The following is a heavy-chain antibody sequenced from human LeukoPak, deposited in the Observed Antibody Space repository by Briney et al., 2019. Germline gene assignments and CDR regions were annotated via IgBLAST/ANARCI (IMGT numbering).Heavy chain of an antibody. CDR3: ARTVRFFGTS. D-gene: IGHD3-3*01. CDR2: IKQDGSEK. V-gene: IGHV3-7*01. Sequence: GGSLRLSCAASGFTFSSYWVSWVRQAPGKGLEWVANIKQDGSEKYYVDSVKGRFTISRDNAKNSLYLQMNSLRAEDTAVYYCARTVRFFGTSWGQGTLVTVSS. J-gene: IGHJ5*02. CDR1: GFTFSSYW.